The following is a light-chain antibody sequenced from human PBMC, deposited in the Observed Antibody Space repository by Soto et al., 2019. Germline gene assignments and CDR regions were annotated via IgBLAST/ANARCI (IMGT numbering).Light chain of an antibody. CDR3: QQYGSSPQWT. CDR1: QSVSSNY. CDR2: GAS. V-gene: IGKV3-20*01. J-gene: IGKJ1*01. Sequence: EIVLRQSPATLSFSPGERATLSCRASQSVSSNYLPWYQQNPAKAPRLPIYGASSRATGIPDRFSGSGAGTDFTLTISRLEPEDFAVYYCQQYGSSPQWTFGQGTKVDIK.